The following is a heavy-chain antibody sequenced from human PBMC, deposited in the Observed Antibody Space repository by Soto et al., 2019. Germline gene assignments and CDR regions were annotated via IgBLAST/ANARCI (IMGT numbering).Heavy chain of an antibody. CDR2: ISGGGDTT. J-gene: IGHJ4*02. D-gene: IGHD3-10*01. V-gene: IGHV3-23*01. CDR3: AKGRGGSGSLLPRVDF. Sequence: EVQLLESGGGLVQPGGSLRLSCAASGFTFNNYAMTWVRQAPGKGLEWVSAISGGGDTTSYADSVKGRFTVSRDGSKNTLYLQMSSLRAGDAALYYCAKGRGGSGSLLPRVDFWGQGTLVTVSS. CDR1: GFTFNNYA.